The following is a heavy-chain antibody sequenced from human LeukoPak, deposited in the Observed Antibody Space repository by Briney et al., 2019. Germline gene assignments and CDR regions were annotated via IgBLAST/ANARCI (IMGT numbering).Heavy chain of an antibody. CDR2: INHSGST. V-gene: IGHV4-34*01. CDR3: AREGPLDYSNSPTWFDP. Sequence: SETLSLTCAVYGGSFSGYYWSWIPQPPGKGLEWIGEINHSGSTSYNPSLKSRVTISVDTSKNQFSLKLSSVTAADTAVYYCAREGPLDYSNSPTWFDPWGQGTLVTVSS. J-gene: IGHJ5*02. CDR1: GGSFSGYY. D-gene: IGHD4-11*01.